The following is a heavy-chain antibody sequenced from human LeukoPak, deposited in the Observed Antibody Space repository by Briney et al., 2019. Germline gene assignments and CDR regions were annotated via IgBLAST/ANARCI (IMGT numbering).Heavy chain of an antibody. Sequence: GGTLRLSCAASGFTFSSYGMSWVRQAPGKGLEWVSAISGSGGSTYYADSVKGRFTISRDNSKNTLYLQMYSLRAEDTAVYYCAKDPETAYYYYYYMDVWGKGTTVTVSS. CDR3: AKDPETAYYYYYYMDV. CDR1: GFTFSSYG. CDR2: ISGSGGST. V-gene: IGHV3-23*01. D-gene: IGHD5-18*01. J-gene: IGHJ6*03.